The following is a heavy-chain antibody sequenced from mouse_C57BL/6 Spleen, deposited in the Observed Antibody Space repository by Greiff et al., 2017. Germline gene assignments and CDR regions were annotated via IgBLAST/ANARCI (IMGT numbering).Heavy chain of an antibody. Sequence: VQLQQPGAELVRPGSSVKLSCKASGYTFPSYWMHWVKQRPIQGLEWIGNIDPSDSETHYNQKFKDKATLTVDKSSSTAYIQLSSLTSEDSAVYYCARERGLLRHFAYWGQGTLVTVSA. D-gene: IGHD2-3*01. J-gene: IGHJ3*01. CDR1: GYTFPSYW. CDR2: IDPSDSET. CDR3: ARERGLLRHFAY. V-gene: IGHV1-52*01.